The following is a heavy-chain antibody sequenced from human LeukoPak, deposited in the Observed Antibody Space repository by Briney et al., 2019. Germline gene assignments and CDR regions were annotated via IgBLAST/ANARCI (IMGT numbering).Heavy chain of an antibody. Sequence: GGSPRLSCAASGFTFSSYWMSWVRQAPGKGLEWVANVKQDGSAKYYVDSVKGRFTISRDNAKNSLYLQMSNLRVEDTAVYYCATSADSPGNSWGQGTLIVVSS. J-gene: IGHJ1*01. CDR2: VKQDGSAK. CDR1: GFTFSSYW. D-gene: IGHD4-23*01. V-gene: IGHV3-7*01. CDR3: ATSADSPGNS.